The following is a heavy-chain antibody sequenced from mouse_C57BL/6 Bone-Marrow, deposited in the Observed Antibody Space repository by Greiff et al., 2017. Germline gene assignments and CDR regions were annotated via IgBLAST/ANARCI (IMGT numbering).Heavy chain of an antibody. V-gene: IGHV1-81*01. CDR2: IYPRSGNT. CDR3: ARFFYYGSTIDY. CDR1: GYTFTSYG. J-gene: IGHJ2*01. D-gene: IGHD1-1*01. Sequence: VQLQQSGAELARPGASVKLSCKASGYTFTSYGISWVKQRTGQGLEWIGEIYPRSGNTYYNEKFKGKATLTADKSSSTAYMELRSLTSEDSAVXFCARFFYYGSTIDYWGQGTTLTVSS.